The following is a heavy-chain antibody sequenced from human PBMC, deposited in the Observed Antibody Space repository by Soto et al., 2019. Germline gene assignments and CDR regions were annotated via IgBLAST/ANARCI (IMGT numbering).Heavy chain of an antibody. CDR3: ARTRGVVVPDNFDH. CDR2: IKQDGSEK. V-gene: IGHV3-7*01. Sequence: ESGGGVVQPGGSLRLSCAASGFTIGDYWMSWVRQAPGKGLEWVANIKQDGSEKYYVDSVKGRFTISRDSAKNSLYLQMNSLRGDDTAVYYCARTRGVVVPDNFDHWGQGTLVTVSS. CDR1: GFTIGDYW. J-gene: IGHJ5*02. D-gene: IGHD3-3*01.